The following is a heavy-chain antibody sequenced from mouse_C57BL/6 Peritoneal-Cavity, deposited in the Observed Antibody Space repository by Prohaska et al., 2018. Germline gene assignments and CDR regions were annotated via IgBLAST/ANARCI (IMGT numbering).Heavy chain of an antibody. V-gene: IGHV1-26*01. J-gene: IGHJ4*01. CDR3: ATPGGAIVY. CDR2: KNPNNGGT. Sequence: KQSHGKSLEWIGDKNPNNGGTSENQKFKGKATFTVDKYSSTAYMELRILPSQDSAVYYCATPGGAIVYGDQGTSVTVSS.